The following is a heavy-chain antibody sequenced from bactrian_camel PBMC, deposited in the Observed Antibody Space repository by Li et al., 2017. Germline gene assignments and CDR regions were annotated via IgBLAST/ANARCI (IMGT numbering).Heavy chain of an antibody. CDR3: VTDASIPGLGAARY. D-gene: IGHD3*01. Sequence: VQLVESGGGVVQPGGSLRLSCVTSGFTFAKSFMSWVRQAPGKGFEWVASILGRDNSTHYTDSMKGRFTIFRDDLKNTLYLQIDGLKTDDSARYHCVTDASIPGLGAARYWGQGTQVTVS. CDR2: ILGRDNST. CDR1: GFTFAKSF. V-gene: IGHV3-2*01. J-gene: IGHJ4*01.